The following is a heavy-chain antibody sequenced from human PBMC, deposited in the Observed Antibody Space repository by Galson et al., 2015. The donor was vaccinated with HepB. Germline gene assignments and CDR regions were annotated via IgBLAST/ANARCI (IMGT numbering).Heavy chain of an antibody. CDR2: INQDGSEK. Sequence: SLRLSCAVSGLTFSNYWMSWVRQAPGKGLEWVANINQDGSEKYYVDSVKGRFTISRDNAKNSLYLQMNSLRAEDTAVYYCARGEYYYDAGYWGQGTLVTVSS. CDR3: ARGEYYYDAGY. V-gene: IGHV3-7*03. D-gene: IGHD3-22*01. CDR1: GLTFSNYW. J-gene: IGHJ4*02.